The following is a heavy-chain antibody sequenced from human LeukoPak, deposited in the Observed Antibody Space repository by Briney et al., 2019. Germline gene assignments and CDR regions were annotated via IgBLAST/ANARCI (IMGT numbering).Heavy chain of an antibody. CDR3: ARGNIVGATTRNWFDR. V-gene: IGHV4-59*01. J-gene: IGHJ5*02. D-gene: IGHD1-26*01. CDR1: GGSISTYY. CDR2: IYYSGRT. Sequence: SETLSLTCTVSGGSISTYYWSWIRQPPGKGPEWIGYIYYSGRTDYNPSLKSRVTISVDTSKNQFSLNLSSVTAADTAVYYCARGNIVGATTRNWFDRWGQGTLVTVSS.